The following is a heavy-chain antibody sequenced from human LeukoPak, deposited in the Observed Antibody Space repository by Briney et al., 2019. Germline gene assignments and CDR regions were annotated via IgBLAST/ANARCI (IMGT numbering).Heavy chain of an antibody. CDR1: GGSVRRYY. D-gene: IGHD3-10*01. Sequence: SETLSLTCSVSGGSVRRYYWNWIRQPAGKGLEWIGRIQASGTTNYNPSLKSRVTMSVDTSKNQFSLKLNSVTAADTAVYYCAKGSQWELLMGVFDSWGQGTLVTVSS. V-gene: IGHV4-4*07. CDR3: AKGSQWELLMGVFDS. J-gene: IGHJ4*02. CDR2: IQASGTT.